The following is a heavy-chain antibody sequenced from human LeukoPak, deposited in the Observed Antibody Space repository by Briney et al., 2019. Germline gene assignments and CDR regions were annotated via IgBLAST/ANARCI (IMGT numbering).Heavy chain of an antibody. CDR1: GGSISSGDYY. Sequence: SETLSLTCTVSGGSISSGDYYWSWIRQPPGKGLEWIGYIYYSGSTYYNPSLKSRVTISVDTSKNQFSLKLNSVTAADTAVYYCARDRATMVRGVTRGQFDLWGRGTLVTVSS. D-gene: IGHD3-10*01. V-gene: IGHV4-30-4*01. CDR2: IYYSGST. J-gene: IGHJ2*01. CDR3: ARDRATMVRGVTRGQFDL.